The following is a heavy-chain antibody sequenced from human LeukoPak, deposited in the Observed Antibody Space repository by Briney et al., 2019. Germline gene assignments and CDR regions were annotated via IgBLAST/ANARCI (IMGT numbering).Heavy chain of an antibody. J-gene: IGHJ4*02. CDR1: GFTFSSYA. Sequence: GGSLTLSCAASGFTFSSYAMSWLRQAPGKGLEWVSAISGSGGSTYYADSVKGRFTISRDNSKNTLYLQMNSLRAEDTAVYYCAKDLQAGVFDYWGQGTLVTVSS. V-gene: IGHV3-23*01. CDR3: AKDLQAGVFDY. D-gene: IGHD4-11*01. CDR2: ISGSGGST.